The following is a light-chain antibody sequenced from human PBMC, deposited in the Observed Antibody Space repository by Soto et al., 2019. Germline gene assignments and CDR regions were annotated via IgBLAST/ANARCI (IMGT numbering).Light chain of an antibody. CDR3: QQRSNWLRT. Sequence: EIVLTQSPATLSLSPGERATLSCRDCHSVSSYLAWYQQKPGQAPRLLIYDASNGATGIPARFSGSGSGTDFTLTISSLEPEDFAVYYCQQRSNWLRTFGQGTKVDIK. CDR1: HSVSSY. CDR2: DAS. V-gene: IGKV3-11*01. J-gene: IGKJ1*01.